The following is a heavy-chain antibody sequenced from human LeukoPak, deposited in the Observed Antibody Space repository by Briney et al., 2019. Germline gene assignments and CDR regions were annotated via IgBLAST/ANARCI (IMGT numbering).Heavy chain of an antibody. CDR2: INAGNGNT. CDR1: GYTFTSYA. V-gene: IGHV1-3*01. CDR3: ARSATMVRGIIDPDY. D-gene: IGHD3-10*01. J-gene: IGHJ4*02. Sequence: GASVKVSCKASGYTFTSYAMHWVRQAPGQRLEWMGWINAGNGNTKYSQKFQGRVTITRDTSASTAYMELSSLRSEDTAVYYCARSATMVRGIIDPDYWGQGTLVTVSS.